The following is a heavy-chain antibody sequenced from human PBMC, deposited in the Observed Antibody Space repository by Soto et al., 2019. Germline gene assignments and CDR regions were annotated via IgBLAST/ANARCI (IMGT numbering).Heavy chain of an antibody. J-gene: IGHJ6*04. Sequence: SETLSLTCTVSGGSIGRYYWSWIRQPPGKGLEWIGYIYNSGSTNSNPSLKSRVTISVDTSKNQFSLKLTSVTAADTAVYYCARDGGTERMDVWGKGTTVTVSS. CDR1: GGSIGRYY. CDR2: IYNSGST. D-gene: IGHD2-15*01. CDR3: ARDGGTERMDV. V-gene: IGHV4-59*12.